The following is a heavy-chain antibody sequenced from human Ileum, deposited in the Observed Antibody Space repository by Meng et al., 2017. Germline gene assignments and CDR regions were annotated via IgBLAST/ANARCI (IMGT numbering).Heavy chain of an antibody. CDR1: GYTFTSYG. V-gene: IGHV1-18*01. Sequence: VRLVQVGAEGKKPGASVQVSCKVSGYTFTSYGISWVRQAPGQGLEWMGWSSAYNGNTNYAQKLQGRVTMTPVTSTSTAYMELRSLRYDDTAVYYCARINLGGWYEGGVDPWGQGTLVTVSS. CDR2: SSAYNGNT. D-gene: IGHD6-19*01. CDR3: ARINLGGWYEGGVDP. J-gene: IGHJ5*02.